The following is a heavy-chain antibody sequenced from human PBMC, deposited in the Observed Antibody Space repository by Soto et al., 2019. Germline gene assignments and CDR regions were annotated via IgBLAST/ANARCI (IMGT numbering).Heavy chain of an antibody. V-gene: IGHV3-23*01. Sequence: PVGSLRLSCEASGFTLRSYAMTCVRQAPGKGLEWVSLISANDVGTYYAESVKTRFTISTDQSRNTVYLQMDSLRADDTAIYYCAKAKNDYNWDNRPPFDYWGQGTLVTVSS. CDR1: GFTLRSYA. CDR2: ISANDVGT. J-gene: IGHJ4*02. D-gene: IGHD1-20*01. CDR3: AKAKNDYNWDNRPPFDY.